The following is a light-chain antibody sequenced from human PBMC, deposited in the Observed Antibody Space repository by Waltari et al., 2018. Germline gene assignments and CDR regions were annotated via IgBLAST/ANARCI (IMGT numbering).Light chain of an antibody. CDR1: SSDVGGYNY. J-gene: IGLJ3*02. CDR3: CSYAGNYSWV. V-gene: IGLV2-11*01. CDR2: DVS. Sequence: QSALTQPRSVSGSPGQSVTISCTGTSSDVGGYNYVPWCQQHPGKAPTLMIDDVSKQPSGVPDRVSGSKAGNTASLTISGLQAEDEADYYCCSYAGNYSWVFGGGTKLTVL.